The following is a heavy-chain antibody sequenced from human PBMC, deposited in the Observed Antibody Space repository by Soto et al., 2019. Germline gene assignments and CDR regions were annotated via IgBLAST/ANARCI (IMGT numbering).Heavy chain of an antibody. J-gene: IGHJ4*02. CDR2: ISYDGSEK. CDR3: AKQLDSSSWLAH. D-gene: IGHD6-13*01. CDR1: GFTLSSYG. V-gene: IGHV3-30*18. Sequence: QVQLVESGGGVVQPGRSLRLSCAASGFTLSSYGMHWVRQAPGKGLEWVAVISYDGSEKYYADSVKGRFAISRDNSKNTLYLQMNSLRAEDTAVYYCAKQLDSSSWLAHWGQGTLVTVSS.